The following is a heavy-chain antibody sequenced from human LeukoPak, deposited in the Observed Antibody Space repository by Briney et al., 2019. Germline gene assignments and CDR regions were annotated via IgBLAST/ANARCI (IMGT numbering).Heavy chain of an antibody. Sequence: PGGSLRLSCAASGFTFSSYEMNWVRQAPGKGLEWVSYISNSGSTIYYADSVKGRFTISRDNSKNTLYLQMNSLRAEDTAVYYCAKKQGYSYQYYFDYWGQGTLVTVSS. CDR1: GFTFSSYE. V-gene: IGHV3-48*03. CDR2: ISNSGSTI. D-gene: IGHD5-18*01. CDR3: AKKQGYSYQYYFDY. J-gene: IGHJ4*02.